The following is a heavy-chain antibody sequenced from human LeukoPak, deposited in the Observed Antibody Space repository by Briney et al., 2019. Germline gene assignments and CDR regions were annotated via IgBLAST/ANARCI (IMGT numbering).Heavy chain of an antibody. D-gene: IGHD6-13*01. Sequence: SGTLSLTCTVSGGSISSYYWSWIRQPAGKGLEWIGRIYTSGSTNYNPSLKSRVTMSVDTSKNQFSLKLSSVTAADTAVYYCAREVFYSSSRGSRGMDVWGQGTTVTVSS. CDR2: IYTSGST. CDR1: GGSISSYY. CDR3: AREVFYSSSRGSRGMDV. V-gene: IGHV4-4*07. J-gene: IGHJ6*02.